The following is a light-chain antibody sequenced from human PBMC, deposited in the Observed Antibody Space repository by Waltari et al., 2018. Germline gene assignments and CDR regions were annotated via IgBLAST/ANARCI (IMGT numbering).Light chain of an antibody. J-gene: IGKJ1*01. Sequence: DIVMTQSPDSLAVSLGERATINCKSSQSVLMSPNNKNYLAWYQQKPGQPPKLLIYWASIRESGVPDRFSGSGSGTDFTLTISSLQAEDGAVYYCLHYYNIPRTFGQGTKVEIK. CDR2: WAS. CDR3: LHYYNIPRT. CDR1: QSVLMSPNNKNY. V-gene: IGKV4-1*01.